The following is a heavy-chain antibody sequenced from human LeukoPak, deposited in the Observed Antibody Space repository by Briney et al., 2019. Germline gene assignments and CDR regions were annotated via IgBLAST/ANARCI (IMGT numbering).Heavy chain of an antibody. CDR1: GGSVNSYY. CDR3: AKILGSGVWYGFDV. V-gene: IGHV4-4*09. D-gene: IGHD7-27*01. Sequence: SETLSLTCSVSGGSVNSYYWSWIRQPPGKGLEWIGYIYTTGRTNYNPSLKSRVTISVDTSKNQFSLKLSSVTAADTAVYYCAKILGSGVWYGFDVWGQGTMVTVSS. CDR2: IYTTGRT. J-gene: IGHJ3*01.